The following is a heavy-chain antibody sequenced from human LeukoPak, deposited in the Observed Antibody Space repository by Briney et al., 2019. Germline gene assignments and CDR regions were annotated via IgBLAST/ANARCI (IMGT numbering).Heavy chain of an antibody. CDR3: ARLDTAMDPYYFDY. CDR1: GGSFSGYY. CDR2: INHSGST. D-gene: IGHD5-18*01. V-gene: IGHV4-34*01. J-gene: IGHJ4*02. Sequence: PSETLSLTCAVYGGSFSGYYWSWIRQPPGKGLEWIGEINHSGSTNYNPSLKSRVTISVDTSKNQFSLKLSSVTAADTAVYYCARLDTAMDPYYFDYWGQGILVTVSS.